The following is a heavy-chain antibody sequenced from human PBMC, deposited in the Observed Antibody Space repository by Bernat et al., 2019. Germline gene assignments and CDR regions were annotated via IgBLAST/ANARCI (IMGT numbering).Heavy chain of an antibody. CDR3: AHTTWGASSDLFDY. CDR2: IYWDVDK. J-gene: IGHJ4*02. CDR1: GFSLSTSGVG. Sequence: QITLKESGPTLVKPTQTLTLTCTFSGFSLSTSGVGVGWIRQPPGKALEWLALIYWDVDKRYSPSLKSRLTITKDTSKNQVVLTMTNMDPVDTATYYCAHTTWGASSDLFDYWGQGTLVTVSS. D-gene: IGHD3-16*01. V-gene: IGHV2-5*02.